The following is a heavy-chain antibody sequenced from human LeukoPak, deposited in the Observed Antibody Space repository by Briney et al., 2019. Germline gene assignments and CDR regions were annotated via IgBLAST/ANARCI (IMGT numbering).Heavy chain of an antibody. CDR1: GFTFSGSA. CDR3: TRLRHSNTDYYYYYGMDV. J-gene: IGHJ6*02. D-gene: IGHD2/OR15-2a*01. V-gene: IGHV3-73*01. Sequence: TGGSLRLSCAASGFTFSGSAVHWVRQSSGKGLEWVGRIRSTTDTAYAASVKGRFTISRDDSKNTAYLQMNSLKTEDTAVYYCTRLRHSNTDYYYYYGMDVWGQGTTVTVSS. CDR2: IRSTTDT.